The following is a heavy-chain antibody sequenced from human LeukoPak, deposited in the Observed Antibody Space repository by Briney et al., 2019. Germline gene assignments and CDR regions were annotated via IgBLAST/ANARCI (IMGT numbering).Heavy chain of an antibody. J-gene: IGHJ6*02. CDR1: GYTFTCYY. Sequence: ASVKVSCKASGYTFTCYYMHWVRQAPGQGLGCMGIINPSGGSTSYAQKFQGRVTMTRDTSTSTVYMELSSLRSEDTAVYYCARGAARAGSGMDVWGQGTTVTVSS. CDR2: INPSGGST. CDR3: ARGAARAGSGMDV. V-gene: IGHV1-46*01. D-gene: IGHD6-6*01.